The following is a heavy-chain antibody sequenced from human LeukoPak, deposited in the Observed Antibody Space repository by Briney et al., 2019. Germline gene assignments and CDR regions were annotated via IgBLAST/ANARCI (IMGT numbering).Heavy chain of an antibody. Sequence: SETLSLTCTVSGGSISSYYWSWIRQPPGKGLEWIGYIYYSGSTNYNPSLKSRVTISVDTSKNRFSLKLSSVTAADTAVYYCARAKYYDFWSGHLGPFDYWGQGTLVTVSS. CDR2: IYYSGST. J-gene: IGHJ4*02. CDR3: ARAKYYDFWSGHLGPFDY. V-gene: IGHV4-59*01. D-gene: IGHD3-3*01. CDR1: GGSISSYY.